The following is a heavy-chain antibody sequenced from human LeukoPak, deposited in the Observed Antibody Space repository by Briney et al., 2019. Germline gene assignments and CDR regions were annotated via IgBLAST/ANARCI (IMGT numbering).Heavy chain of an antibody. CDR1: GYTFTGYY. CDR2: INPNSGGT. V-gene: IGHV1-2*02. CDR3: ARAYDYVWGSCFDY. J-gene: IGHJ4*02. D-gene: IGHD3-16*01. Sequence: GASVKVSCKASGYTFTGYYMHWVRQAPGQGLEWMGWINPNSGGTNYAQKFQGRVTMTRDTSISTAYMELSRLRSEDTAVYYCARAYDYVWGSCFDYWGQGTLVTVSS.